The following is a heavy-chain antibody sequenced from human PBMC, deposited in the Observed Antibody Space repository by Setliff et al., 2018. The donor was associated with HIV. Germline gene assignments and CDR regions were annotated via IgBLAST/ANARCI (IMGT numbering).Heavy chain of an antibody. CDR2: INSDGSST. CDR1: GFTFSPYW. CDR3: ATNFLYDILTGYFPYQFDQ. J-gene: IGHJ4*02. D-gene: IGHD3-9*01. Sequence: PGGSLRLSCVASGFTFSPYWMHWVRQAPGKGLVWVSLINSDGSSTRYADSVKGRFTISRDNAKNTLYLQMNSLRAEDTAVYYCATNFLYDILTGYFPYQFDQWGQGTLVTVSS. V-gene: IGHV3-74*01.